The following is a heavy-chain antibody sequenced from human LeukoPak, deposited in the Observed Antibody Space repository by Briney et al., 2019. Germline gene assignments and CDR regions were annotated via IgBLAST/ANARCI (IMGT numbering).Heavy chain of an antibody. V-gene: IGHV3-30*01. CDR3: ARATYYYDSSGGVDY. D-gene: IGHD3-22*01. J-gene: IGHJ4*02. CDR2: ISCDGSNK. Sequence: GRSLRLSCAASGFTFSSYAMHWVRQAPGKGLEWVAVISCDGSNKYYADSVKGRFTISRDNSKNTLYLQMNSLRAEDTAVYYCARATYYYDSSGGVDYWGQGTLVTVSS. CDR1: GFTFSSYA.